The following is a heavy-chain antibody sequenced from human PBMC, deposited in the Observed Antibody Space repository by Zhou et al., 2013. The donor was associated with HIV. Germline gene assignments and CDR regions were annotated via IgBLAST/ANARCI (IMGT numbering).Heavy chain of an antibody. Sequence: QVHLVQSGAEVKKPGASVKVSCKASNYTFTSFGMSWVRQAPGQGLEWMGWINSYNGNTYYAQKFQGRVTMTTDTSTTTAYMEVRGLRSDDTAVYYCARCYYDNSGCDYWGQGTLVTVSS. D-gene: IGHD3-22*01. CDR1: NYTFTSFG. V-gene: IGHV1-18*01. CDR3: ARCYYDNSGCDY. J-gene: IGHJ4*02. CDR2: INSYNGNT.